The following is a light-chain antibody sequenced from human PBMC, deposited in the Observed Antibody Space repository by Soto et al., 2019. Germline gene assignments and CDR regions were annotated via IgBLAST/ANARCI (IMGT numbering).Light chain of an antibody. V-gene: IGLV3-21*02. Sequence: SYELTQPPSVSVAPGQTASITCGGNVIGSISVHWYQQKPGQAPVLVVFDDSDRPSGIPERFSGSNSRNTATLTISRVEAGDEADYYCQVWDSSSDHVIFGGGTKGPS. CDR1: VIGSIS. CDR2: DDS. CDR3: QVWDSSSDHVI. J-gene: IGLJ2*01.